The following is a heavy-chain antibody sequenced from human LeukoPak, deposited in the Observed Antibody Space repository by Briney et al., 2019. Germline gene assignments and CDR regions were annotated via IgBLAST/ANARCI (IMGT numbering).Heavy chain of an antibody. Sequence: SETLSLTCTVSGGSISSSSYYWGWIRQPPGKGLEWIGSIYYSGSTYYNPSLKSRVTISVDTSKNQFSLKLSSVTAADMAVYYCASSFYDFYFDYWGQGTLVSVSS. CDR2: IYYSGST. CDR3: ASSFYDFYFDY. J-gene: IGHJ4*02. V-gene: IGHV4-39*01. CDR1: GGSISSSSYY. D-gene: IGHD3-3*01.